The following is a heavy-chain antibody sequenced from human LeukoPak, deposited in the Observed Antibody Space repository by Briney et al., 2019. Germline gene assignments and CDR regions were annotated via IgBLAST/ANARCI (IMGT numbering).Heavy chain of an antibody. CDR2: ISSSSSYI. V-gene: IGHV3-21*01. D-gene: IGHD3-3*01. Sequence: PGGSLRLSCAASGFTFSSYSMNWVRQAPGKGLEWVSSISSSSSYIYYADSVKGRFTISRDNAKNSLYLQMNSLRAEDTAVYYCARVSGAYDFWSGYYHYYYMDVWGKGTTVTVSS. CDR3: ARVSGAYDFWSGYYHYYYMDV. J-gene: IGHJ6*03. CDR1: GFTFSSYS.